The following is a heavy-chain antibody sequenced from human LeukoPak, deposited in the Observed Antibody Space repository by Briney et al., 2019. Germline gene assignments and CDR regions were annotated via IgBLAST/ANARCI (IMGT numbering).Heavy chain of an antibody. D-gene: IGHD3-22*01. CDR1: GFTFSSYG. CDR2: IWYDGSNK. CDR3: ARGVDYYENSGTIDY. Sequence: GGSLRLSCAASGFTFSSYGMHWVRQAPGKGLEWVAVIWYDGSNKYYADSVKGRFTISRDNSKNTLYLQMNSLRAEDTAVYYCARGVDYYENSGTIDYWGQGTLVTVSS. J-gene: IGHJ4*02. V-gene: IGHV3-33*01.